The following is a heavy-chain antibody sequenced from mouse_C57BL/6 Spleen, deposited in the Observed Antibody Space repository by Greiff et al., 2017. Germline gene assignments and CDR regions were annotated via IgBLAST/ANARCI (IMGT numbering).Heavy chain of an antibody. CDR3: SRYEGSEAYFDY. D-gene: IGHD6-1*01. CDR2: LNPNNGGT. Sequence: EVQLQQSGPELVKPGASVKIPCKASGYTFTDSNMDWVKQSHGKSLEWIGDLNPNNGGTISNQKFKGKAPLTVDKSARTSHMELRSLTCENTAFYSLSRYEGSEAYFDYGGQGTTLTGSA. J-gene: IGHJ2*01. CDR1: GYTFTDSN. V-gene: IGHV1-18*01.